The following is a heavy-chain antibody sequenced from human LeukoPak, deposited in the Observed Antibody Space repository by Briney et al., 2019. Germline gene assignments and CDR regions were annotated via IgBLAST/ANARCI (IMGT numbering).Heavy chain of an antibody. V-gene: IGHV3-23*01. Sequence: PGGSLRLSCAASGFTFSSYGMAWVRQAPGKGLEWVSGMNGNGGRIYYADSVKGRFTISRDNSKNTLYLQMNSLRAEDTAVYYCAKVGEYQLLLYAFDMWGQGTMVTVSS. D-gene: IGHD2-2*01. J-gene: IGHJ3*02. CDR3: AKVGEYQLLLYAFDM. CDR2: MNGNGGRI. CDR1: GFTFSSYG.